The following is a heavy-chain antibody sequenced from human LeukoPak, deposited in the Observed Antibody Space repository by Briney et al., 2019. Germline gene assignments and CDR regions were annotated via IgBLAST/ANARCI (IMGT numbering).Heavy chain of an antibody. CDR1: GLTFIRYG. Sequence: PGGSLRLSGAASGLTFIRYGMPGVRQAPGKGLEWVEVISYDGSNKYYADSVKGRFTISRDNSKNTLYLQMNSLRAEDTAVYYCARGMVTTAVTGPVFDYWGQGTLVTVSS. CDR2: ISYDGSNK. V-gene: IGHV3-30*19. CDR3: ARGMVTTAVTGPVFDY. J-gene: IGHJ4*02. D-gene: IGHD4-23*01.